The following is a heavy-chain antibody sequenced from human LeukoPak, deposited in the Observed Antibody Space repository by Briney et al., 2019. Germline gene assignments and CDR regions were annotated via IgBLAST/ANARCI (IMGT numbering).Heavy chain of an antibody. Sequence: GGSLRLSCEASGFSFSDYEMNWVRQAPGKGLEWISYITRTGDRTQYADSVEGRFTISRDNAKNSLYLHMNSLRAEGTAFYFCARDTKDYWGQGTLVTVSS. CDR3: ARDTKDY. V-gene: IGHV3-48*03. CDR2: ITRTGDRT. D-gene: IGHD2-8*01. CDR1: GFSFSDYE. J-gene: IGHJ4*02.